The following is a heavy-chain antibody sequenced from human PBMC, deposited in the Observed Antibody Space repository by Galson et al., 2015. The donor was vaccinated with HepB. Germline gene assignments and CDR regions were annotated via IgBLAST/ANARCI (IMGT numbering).Heavy chain of an antibody. J-gene: IGHJ5*02. CDR2: INPSGGST. CDR1: GYTFTSYY. V-gene: IGHV1-46*01. CDR3: ARAHIVVVPAAPRNWFDP. D-gene: IGHD2-2*01. Sequence: SVKVSCKASGYTFTSYYMHWVRQAPGQGLEWMGIINPSGGSTSYAQKFQGRVTMTRDTPTSTVYMELSSLRSEDTAVYYCARAHIVVVPAAPRNWFDPWGQGTLVTVSS.